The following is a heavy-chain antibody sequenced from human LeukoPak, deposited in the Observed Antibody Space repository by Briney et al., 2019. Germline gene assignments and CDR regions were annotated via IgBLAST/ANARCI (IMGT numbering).Heavy chain of an antibody. CDR3: ARDRYSWVTTPNAGPWYFDL. Sequence: GGSLRLSCAASGFTFSSYSMNWVRQASGKGLEWVSSISSSSSYIYYADSVKGRFTISRDNAKNSLYLQMNSLRAEDTAVYYCARDRYSWVTTPNAGPWYFDLWGRGTLVTVSS. CDR1: GFTFSSYS. D-gene: IGHD4-17*01. V-gene: IGHV3-21*01. CDR2: ISSSSSYI. J-gene: IGHJ2*01.